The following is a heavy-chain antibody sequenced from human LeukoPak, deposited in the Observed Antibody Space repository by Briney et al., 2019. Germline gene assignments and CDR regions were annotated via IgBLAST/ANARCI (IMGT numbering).Heavy chain of an antibody. CDR3: ARHMGLGYSYGYPYFDY. CDR1: GGSISSYY. D-gene: IGHD5-18*01. Sequence: SETLSLTYTVSGGSISSYYWSWIRQPPGKGLEWVGYIYYSGSTNYNPSLKSQVTISVDTSKNQFALKMSPVTTADTAVYYCARHMGLGYSYGYPYFDYWGQGTLVTVSS. J-gene: IGHJ4*02. CDR2: IYYSGST. V-gene: IGHV4-59*08.